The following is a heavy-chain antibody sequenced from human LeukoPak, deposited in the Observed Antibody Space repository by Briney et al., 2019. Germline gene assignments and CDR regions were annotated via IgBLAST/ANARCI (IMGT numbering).Heavy chain of an antibody. CDR2: INHSGST. V-gene: IGHV4-34*01. CDR1: GGSFSGYY. CDR3: ARGETDGAFDI. Sequence: PSETLSLTCAVYGGSFSGYYWSWIRQPPGKGLEWIGEINHSGSTNYNPSLKSRVTISVDTSKNQFSLKLSSVTAADTAVYYCARGETDGAFDIWGQGTMVTVSS. J-gene: IGHJ3*02. D-gene: IGHD1-1*01.